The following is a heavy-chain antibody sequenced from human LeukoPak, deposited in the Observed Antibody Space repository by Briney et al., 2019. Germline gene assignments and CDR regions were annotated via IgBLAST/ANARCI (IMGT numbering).Heavy chain of an antibody. V-gene: IGHV1-18*01. CDR2: ISAYNGNT. J-gene: IGHJ4*02. D-gene: IGHD3-22*01. Sequence: RASVKVSCKASGYTFTSYGISWVRQAPGQGLEWMGWISAYNGNTNYAQKLQGRVTMTTDTSTSTAYMELRSLRSDDTAVYYCARDRALYYYDSSGYYYWGQGTLVTVSS. CDR1: GYTFTSYG. CDR3: ARDRALYYYDSSGYYY.